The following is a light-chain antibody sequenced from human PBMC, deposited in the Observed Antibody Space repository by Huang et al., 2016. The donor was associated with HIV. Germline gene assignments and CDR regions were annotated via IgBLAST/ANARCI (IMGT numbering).Light chain of an antibody. CDR3: QQYNNWPPWT. V-gene: IGKV3-15*01. J-gene: IGKJ1*01. Sequence: TQSPNTLSVSPGERAILSCRASQSITVNLAWYQQRPGQPPRLLIYCASTRATGIPARFSGWGSGTEFTLLISSVQTEDFALYYCQQYNNWPPWTFGQGTKVDI. CDR2: CAS. CDR1: QSITVN.